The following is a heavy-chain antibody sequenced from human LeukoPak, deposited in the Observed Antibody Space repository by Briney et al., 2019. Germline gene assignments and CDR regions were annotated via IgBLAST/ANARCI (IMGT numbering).Heavy chain of an antibody. J-gene: IGHJ5*02. CDR1: GGSFSGYY. D-gene: IGHD4-11*01. Sequence: SETLSLTCAVYGGSFSGYYWSWIRQPPGKGLEWIGEINHSGSTNYNPSLKSRVTISVDTSKNQFSLKLSSVTAADTAVYYCARAPFHYTNNWFDPWGQGTLVTVSS. V-gene: IGHV4-34*01. CDR3: ARAPFHYTNNWFDP. CDR2: INHSGST.